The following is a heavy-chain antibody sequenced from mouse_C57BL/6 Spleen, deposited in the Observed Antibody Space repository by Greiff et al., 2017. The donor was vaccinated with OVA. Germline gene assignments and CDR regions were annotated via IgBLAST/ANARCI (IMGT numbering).Heavy chain of an antibody. D-gene: IGHD1-1*01. J-gene: IGHJ1*03. V-gene: IGHV2-2*01. CDR2: IWSGGST. CDR1: GFSFTSYG. Sequence: VKLEESGPGLVQPSQSLSITCTVSGFSFTSYGVHWVRQSPGKGLEWLGVIWSGGSTDYNAAFISRLSISKDNSKSQVFFKMNSLQADDTAIYYCARNPTTVEYFDVWGTGTTVTVSS. CDR3: ARNPTTVEYFDV.